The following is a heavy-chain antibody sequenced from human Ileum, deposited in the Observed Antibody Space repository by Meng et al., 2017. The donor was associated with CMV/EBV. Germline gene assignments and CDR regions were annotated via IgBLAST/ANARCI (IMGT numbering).Heavy chain of an antibody. Sequence: ASVKVSCKASGYTFTSHGISWVRQAPGQGLEWMGWISAYNGNAIYAQKLQGRVTITTDTSTSTTYMELRSLKSDDTAVYYCARANLTVFGGLFDYWGQGTLVTVSS. V-gene: IGHV1-18*01. D-gene: IGHD3-3*01. CDR1: GYTFTSHG. CDR2: ISAYNGNA. J-gene: IGHJ4*02. CDR3: ARANLTVFGGLFDY.